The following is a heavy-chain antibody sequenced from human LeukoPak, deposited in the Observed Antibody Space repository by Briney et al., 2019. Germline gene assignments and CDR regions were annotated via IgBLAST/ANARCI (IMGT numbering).Heavy chain of an antibody. CDR3: ARPSIVGTGYYAMDV. CDR1: GYTFTGYY. J-gene: IGHJ6*02. CDR2: INPNSGGT. D-gene: IGHD6-6*01. V-gene: IGHV1-2*02. Sequence: VASVKVSCKASGYTFTGYYMHWVRQAPGQGLEWMGWINPNSGGTNFAQKFQGRVTMTRDTSISTAYMEVTRLRSDDTAVYYCARPSIVGTGYYAMDVWGQGTTVTVSS.